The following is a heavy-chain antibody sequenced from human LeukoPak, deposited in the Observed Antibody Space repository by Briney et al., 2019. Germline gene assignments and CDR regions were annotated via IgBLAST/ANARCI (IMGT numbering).Heavy chain of an antibody. CDR3: AKANGYSSGSRAFDI. J-gene: IGHJ3*02. V-gene: IGHV3-9*01. Sequence: PGGSLRLSCAASAFTFSTYAMHWVRQAPGKGLEWVSGISWNSGSIGYADSVKGRFTISRDNAKNSLYLQMNSLRAGDTALYYCAKANGYSSGSRAFDIWGQGTMVTVSS. D-gene: IGHD6-19*01. CDR2: ISWNSGSI. CDR1: AFTFSTYA.